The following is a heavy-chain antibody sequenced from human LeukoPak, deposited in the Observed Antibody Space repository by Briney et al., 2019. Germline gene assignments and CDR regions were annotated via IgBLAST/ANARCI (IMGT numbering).Heavy chain of an antibody. V-gene: IGHV1-24*01. CDR1: GYTLTYLS. D-gene: IGHD3-22*01. CDR3: AADLASSAGIKRGF. J-gene: IGHJ4*02. Sequence: ASVKVSCKVSGYTLTYLSIHWVRQAPGKGLEWMGGFDPDHDKTIYAQKLQGRVTMTEDTSTNTAYMELSSLISDDTAVYYCAADLASSAGIKRGFWGQGTLVTVSS. CDR2: FDPDHDKT.